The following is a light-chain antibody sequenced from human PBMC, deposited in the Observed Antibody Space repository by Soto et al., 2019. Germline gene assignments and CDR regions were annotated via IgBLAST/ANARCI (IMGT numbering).Light chain of an antibody. Sequence: EIVMTQSPATLSVSPGERATLSCRASQSVSSNLAWYQQKPGQAPRLLIYGASTRATGIPARFSGSGSGTEFTLTIRSLQSEDLAVYYCQQYNNWPTWTVGQGTKVDIK. CDR2: GAS. J-gene: IGKJ1*01. V-gene: IGKV3-15*01. CDR3: QQYNNWPTWT. CDR1: QSVSSN.